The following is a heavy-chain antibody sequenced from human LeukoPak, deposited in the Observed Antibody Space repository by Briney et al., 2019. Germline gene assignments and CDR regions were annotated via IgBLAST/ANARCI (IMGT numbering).Heavy chain of an antibody. CDR3: ARGRKFDY. D-gene: IGHD1-14*01. CDR1: GISFYGYS. J-gene: IGHJ4*02. V-gene: IGHV4-34*01. CDR2: INHSGST. Sequence: GSLRLSCAASGISFYGYSLTWVRQPPGKGLEWIGEINHSGSTNYNPSLKSRVTISVDTSKNQFSLKLSSVTAADTAVYYCARGRKFDYWGQGTLVTVSS.